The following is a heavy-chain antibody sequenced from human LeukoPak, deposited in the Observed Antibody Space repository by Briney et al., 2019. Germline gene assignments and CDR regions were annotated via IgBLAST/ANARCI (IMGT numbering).Heavy chain of an antibody. V-gene: IGHV3-30*03. Sequence: PGRSLRLSCAASGFTFSSYGMHWVRQAPGKGLEWVAVISYDGSNKYYADSVKGRFTISRDNAKNSLYLQMNSLRAEDTAVYYCARAGAQQVVVAANDYWGQGTLVTVSS. CDR1: GFTFSSYG. D-gene: IGHD2-15*01. J-gene: IGHJ4*02. CDR3: ARAGAQQVVVAANDY. CDR2: ISYDGSNK.